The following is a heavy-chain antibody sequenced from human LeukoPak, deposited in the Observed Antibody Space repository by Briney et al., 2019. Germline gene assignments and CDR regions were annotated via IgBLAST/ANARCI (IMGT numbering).Heavy chain of an antibody. V-gene: IGHV3-30*03. CDR1: GFTFSSYG. CDR2: ISYDGNNK. J-gene: IGHJ4*02. D-gene: IGHD2-2*01. CDR3: ARPPPSCSSTSCYQQY. Sequence: GRSLRLSCAASGFTFSSYGMHWVRQAPGKGLEWVAIISYDGNNKYHVDSVKGRFTISRDNSKNTLYLQMNSLRVEDTAVYYCARPPPSCSSTSCYQQYWGQGTLVTVSS.